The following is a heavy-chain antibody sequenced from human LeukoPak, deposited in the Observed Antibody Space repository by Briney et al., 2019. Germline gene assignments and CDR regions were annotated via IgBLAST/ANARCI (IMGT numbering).Heavy chain of an antibody. CDR1: GFTFSSYA. CDR3: ARGVLTYYYDSSSYYDY. CDR2: ISSNGGST. D-gene: IGHD3-22*01. Sequence: GGSLRLSCAASGFTFSSYAMHWVRQAPGKGLEYVSAISSNGGSTYYANSVKGRFTISRDNSKNTLYLQMGSLRAEDMAVYYCARGVLTYYYDSSSYYDYWGQGTLVTVSS. J-gene: IGHJ4*02. V-gene: IGHV3-64*01.